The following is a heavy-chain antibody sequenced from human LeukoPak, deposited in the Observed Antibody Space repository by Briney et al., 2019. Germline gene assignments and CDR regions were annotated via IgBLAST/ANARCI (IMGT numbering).Heavy chain of an antibody. J-gene: IGHJ6*02. D-gene: IGHD6-19*01. CDR2: INAGNGNT. V-gene: IGHV1-3*01. Sequence: GASVTVSCKASGYTFTSYVMHWVRQAPGQRLEWMGWINAGNGNTKYSQKFQGRVTITRDTSASTAYMELSSLRSEDTAVYYCARARGWPLYYYYGMDVWGQGTTVTVSS. CDR1: GYTFTSYV. CDR3: ARARGWPLYYYYGMDV.